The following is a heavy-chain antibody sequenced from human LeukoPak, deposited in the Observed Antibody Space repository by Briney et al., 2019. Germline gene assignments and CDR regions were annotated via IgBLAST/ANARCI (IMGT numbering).Heavy chain of an antibody. CDR3: AKGRGYCSGGSCYPTYFDY. V-gene: IGHV3-23*01. Sequence: HAGGSLRLSCAASGFTFSSYAMSWVRQAPGKGLEWVSAISGSGGGTYYADSVKGRFTISRDNSKNTLYLQMNSLRAEDTAVYYCAKGRGYCSGGSCYPTYFDYWGQGTLVTVSS. CDR2: ISGSGGGT. J-gene: IGHJ4*02. CDR1: GFTFSSYA. D-gene: IGHD2-15*01.